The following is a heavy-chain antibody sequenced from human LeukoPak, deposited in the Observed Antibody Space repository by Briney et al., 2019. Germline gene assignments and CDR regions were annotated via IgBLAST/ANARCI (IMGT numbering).Heavy chain of an antibody. D-gene: IGHD2-15*01. Sequence: GGSLRLSCAASGIIVSRYWMTWVRQATGKGLERVADIKEDGSEKHYVDSVKGRFTISRDNAENSLYLQMNSLRAEDTAIYYCARDLGVCSGGTCYPVYDYWGQGIPVTVSS. CDR2: IKEDGSEK. CDR1: GIIVSRYW. V-gene: IGHV3-7*01. CDR3: ARDLGVCSGGTCYPVYDY. J-gene: IGHJ4*02.